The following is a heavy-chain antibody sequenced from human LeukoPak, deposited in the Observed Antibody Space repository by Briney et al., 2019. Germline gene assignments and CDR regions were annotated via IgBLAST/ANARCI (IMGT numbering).Heavy chain of an antibody. CDR1: GYTFTGYY. Sequence: ASVKVACKASGYTFTGYYMHWVRQAPGQGLEWMGWINTNTGNPTYAQGFTGRFVFSLDTSDNTAYLQISSLQAEDTAVYSCASFFCTSALCYYLDYWGQGTLVTVSS. CDR2: INTNTGNP. J-gene: IGHJ4*02. V-gene: IGHV7-4-1*02. D-gene: IGHD2-8*01. CDR3: ASFFCTSALCYYLDY.